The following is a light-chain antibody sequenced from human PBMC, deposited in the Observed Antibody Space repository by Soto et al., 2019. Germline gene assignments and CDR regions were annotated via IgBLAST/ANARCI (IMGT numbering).Light chain of an antibody. J-gene: IGKJ1*01. CDR2: AAS. CDR1: QSISNY. CDR3: QQSYSPLWT. V-gene: IGKV1-39*01. Sequence: DIQMTQSPSSLSASVGDRVTITCRASQSISNYLNWYQHKAGKAPKVLIYAASSLQRGVPSRFSSSGSGTDFTLIISSLQPEDFATYYCQQSYSPLWTFGQGTKVEI.